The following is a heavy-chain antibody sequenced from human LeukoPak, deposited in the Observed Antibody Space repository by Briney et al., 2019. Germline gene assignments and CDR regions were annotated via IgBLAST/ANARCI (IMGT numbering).Heavy chain of an antibody. CDR2: IFPSGGEI. D-gene: IGHD3-16*01. CDR3: AKVPPGGGHYFDY. CDR1: GFTFSTFA. V-gene: IGHV3-23*01. J-gene: IGHJ4*02. Sequence: GGSLRLSCAASGFTFSTFAMIWVRQPPGKGLEWVSSIFPSGGEIHYADSVRGRFTISRDNSKNTLYLQMNSLRAEDTAVYYCAKVPPGGGHYFDYWGQGTLVTVTS.